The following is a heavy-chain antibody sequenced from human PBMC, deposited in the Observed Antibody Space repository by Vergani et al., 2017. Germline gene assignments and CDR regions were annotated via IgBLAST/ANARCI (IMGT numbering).Heavy chain of an antibody. J-gene: IGHJ6*02. Sequence: VQLVESGGGLVQPGRSLRLSCAASGFTFDDYAMHWVRQAPGKGLEWVAVIWYDGSNKYYADSVKGRFTISRDNSKNTLYLQMNSLRAEDTAVYYCAKDRQWFGEFKYGMDVWGQGTTVTVSS. CDR3: AKDRQWFGEFKYGMDV. CDR2: IWYDGSNK. D-gene: IGHD3-10*01. CDR1: GFTFDDYA. V-gene: IGHV3-33*06.